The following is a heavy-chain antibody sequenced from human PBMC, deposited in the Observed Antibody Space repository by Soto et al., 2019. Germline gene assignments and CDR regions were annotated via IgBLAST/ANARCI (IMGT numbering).Heavy chain of an antibody. CDR1: GYTVTRYS. J-gene: IGHJ3*02. CDR2: MNAGNGGI. D-gene: IGHD4-17*01. Sequence: QVQHVQSGAEVKKPGASVKVSCKASGYTVTRYSLHWVRQAPGQGLEWMGWMNAGNGGIKYSQKFQDRVTFSWDTPASTVHMELSVLRSEDTALYYCARYWGDYRDVFDIWGQGTMVTVSS. CDR3: ARYWGDYRDVFDI. V-gene: IGHV1-3*01.